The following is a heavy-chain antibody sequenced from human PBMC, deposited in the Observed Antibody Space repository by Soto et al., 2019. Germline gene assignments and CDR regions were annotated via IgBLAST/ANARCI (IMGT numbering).Heavy chain of an antibody. CDR2: IYHSGST. D-gene: IGHD3-22*01. Sequence: PSETLSLTCAVYGGSFSGYYWSWVRQPPGKGLEWIGEIYHSGSTNYNPSLKSRVTISVDKSKNQFSLKLSSVTAADTAVYYCARDLYYYDSSGYYSPYFDYWGQGTLVTVSS. CDR1: GGSFSGYY. J-gene: IGHJ4*02. CDR3: ARDLYYYDSSGYYSPYFDY. V-gene: IGHV4-34*01.